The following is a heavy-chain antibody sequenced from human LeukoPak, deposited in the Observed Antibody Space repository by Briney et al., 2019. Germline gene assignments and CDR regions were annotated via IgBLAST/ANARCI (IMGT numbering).Heavy chain of an antibody. J-gene: IGHJ4*02. D-gene: IGHD6-19*01. CDR3: VKNDGWFHLAQ. Sequence: GGSLRLSCAASGFYFRDHWMDWVRQAPGKGLEWVGHIKTDGSETYYLDSLKGRISISRDNTNNALYLQMNSLRVEDTAVYYCVKNDGWFHLAQWGQGTLVTVSS. CDR1: GFYFRDHW. CDR2: IKTDGSET. V-gene: IGHV3-7*03.